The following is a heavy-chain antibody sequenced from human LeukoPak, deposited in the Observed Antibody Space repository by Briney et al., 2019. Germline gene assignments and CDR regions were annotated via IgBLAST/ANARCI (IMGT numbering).Heavy chain of an antibody. J-gene: IGHJ4*02. Sequence: SETLSLTCTVSGGSISSYYWSWIRQPPGKGLEWIGYIYYSGSTNYNPPLKSRVTISVDTSKNQFSLKLSSVTAADTAVYYCARVELTGEFDYWGQGTLVTVSS. CDR2: IYYSGST. CDR3: ARVELTGEFDY. V-gene: IGHV4-59*01. CDR1: GGSISSYY. D-gene: IGHD7-27*01.